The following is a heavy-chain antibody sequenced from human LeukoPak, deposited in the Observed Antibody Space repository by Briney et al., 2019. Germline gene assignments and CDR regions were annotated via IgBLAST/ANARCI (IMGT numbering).Heavy chain of an antibody. Sequence: SETLSLTCAVYGGSFSCYYWSWIRQTPGKGLERIGEINHSGSTNYNPSLKSRVTISVDTSKNQCSLKLSSGTAAATAVYYCARTKVRGRFDYWGQGTLVTVSS. CDR1: GGSFSCYY. CDR3: ARTKVRGRFDY. J-gene: IGHJ4*02. CDR2: INHSGST. D-gene: IGHD3-10*01. V-gene: IGHV4-34*01.